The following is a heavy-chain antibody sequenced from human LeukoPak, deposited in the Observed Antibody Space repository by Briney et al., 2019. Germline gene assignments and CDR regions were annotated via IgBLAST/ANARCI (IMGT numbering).Heavy chain of an antibody. CDR3: ARSISYYYTMDV. CDR1: GFSFSDYY. V-gene: IGHV3-11*01. J-gene: IGHJ6*02. Sequence: PGGSLRLSCVACGFSFSDYYMSWIRQAPGRGLEWIAYISGSGSALYYADSVKGRFTISRDNANNSLYLQMNSLRAGDTAVYYCARSISYYYTMDVWGQGTTVTVSS. CDR2: ISGSGSAL. D-gene: IGHD3-3*02.